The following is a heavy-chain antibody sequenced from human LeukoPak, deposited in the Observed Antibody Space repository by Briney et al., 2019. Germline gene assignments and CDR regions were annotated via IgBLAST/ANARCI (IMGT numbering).Heavy chain of an antibody. CDR3: AREGEIAAAGTFRH. J-gene: IGHJ4*02. D-gene: IGHD6-13*01. V-gene: IGHV4-30-4*08. Sequence: SETLSLTWTVSGGSISSGDYYWCWIRQPPGKGLEWIGYIYYSGSTYYNPSLKSRVTISVDTSKNQFSLKLSSVTAADTAVYYCAREGEIAAAGTFRHWGQGTLVTVSS. CDR1: GGSISSGDYY. CDR2: IYYSGST.